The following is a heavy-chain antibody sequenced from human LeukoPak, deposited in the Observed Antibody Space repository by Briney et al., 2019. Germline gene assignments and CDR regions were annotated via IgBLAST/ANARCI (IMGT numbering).Heavy chain of an antibody. CDR2: ISSSSSTT. CDR1: GFTFSSYS. V-gene: IGHV3-48*01. Sequence: GGSLRLSCAASGFTFSSYSMNWVRQAPGKGLEWVSYISSSSSTTSYSDSVKGRFTISRDNAENSLYLQMNSLRAEDTAVYYCARDKTYYYYYYMDVWGKGTTVTVSS. J-gene: IGHJ6*03. CDR3: ARDKTYYYYYYMDV.